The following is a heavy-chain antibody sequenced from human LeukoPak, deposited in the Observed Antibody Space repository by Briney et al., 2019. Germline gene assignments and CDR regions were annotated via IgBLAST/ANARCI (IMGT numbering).Heavy chain of an antibody. Sequence: AASVTVSCKASGYSFTGFYIHWVRQAPGQGLEWMAWINPQSGATNYAQKFKGRITTTRDMSITTAYMEVTTLRSDDPAVYYCARGGDDSGLYFAYWGQGTLVTVSS. J-gene: IGHJ4*02. CDR1: GYSFTGFY. CDR3: ARGGDDSGLYFAY. D-gene: IGHD3-22*01. V-gene: IGHV1-2*02. CDR2: INPQSGAT.